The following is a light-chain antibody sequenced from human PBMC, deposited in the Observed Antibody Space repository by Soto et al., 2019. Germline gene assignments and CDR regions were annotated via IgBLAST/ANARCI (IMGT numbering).Light chain of an antibody. CDR1: SSDVGGYNY. CDR2: EVS. V-gene: IGLV2-14*01. CDR3: CLYIGATTYA. Sequence: QSAPAQPASVSGSPGQSITISCTGTSSDVGGYNYVSWYQQHPGKAPKLLIYEVSNRPSGVSNRFSGSKSGNTASLTISGLQAEYEADYYCCLYIGATTYAFGTGTNVTAL. J-gene: IGLJ1*01.